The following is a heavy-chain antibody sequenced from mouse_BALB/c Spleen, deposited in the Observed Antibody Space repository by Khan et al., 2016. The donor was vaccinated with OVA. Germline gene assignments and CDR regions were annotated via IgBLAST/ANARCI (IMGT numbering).Heavy chain of an antibody. Sequence: EVKLLESGPGLVKPSQSLSLTCTVTGYSITSDYAWNWIRQFPGNKLEWMGHISSSGSTNYNPALKSRISITRDTSKNQFFLQLNSVTTEDTATYYCARDGSRYNYAMDYWGQGTSVTVSS. CDR1: GYSITSDYA. D-gene: IGHD2-3*01. V-gene: IGHV3-2*02. CDR2: ISSSGST. J-gene: IGHJ4*01. CDR3: ARDGSRYNYAMDY.